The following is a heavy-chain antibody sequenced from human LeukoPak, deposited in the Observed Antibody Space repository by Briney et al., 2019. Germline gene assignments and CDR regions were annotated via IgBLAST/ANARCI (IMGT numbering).Heavy chain of an antibody. J-gene: IGHJ4*02. CDR2: ISNDGRSK. CDR1: GFTFSSYG. D-gene: IGHD4-17*01. V-gene: IGHV3-30*18. Sequence: GGSLRLSCAASGFTFSSYGMHWVRQAPGKGLEWVADISNDGRSKHYADSVKGRFTISRDNSKSTLYLQMYSLRADDTALYYCAKRGSYGDFPFYFEYWGQGTLVTVSS. CDR3: AKRGSYGDFPFYFEY.